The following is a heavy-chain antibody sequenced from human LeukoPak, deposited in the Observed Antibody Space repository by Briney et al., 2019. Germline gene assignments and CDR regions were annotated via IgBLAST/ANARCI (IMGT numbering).Heavy chain of an antibody. V-gene: IGHV1-46*01. J-gene: IGHJ4*02. CDR2: IKPSSGDS. CDR3: PRGPYDDDSSGYYFDH. D-gene: IGHD3-22*01. Sequence: GASVKVSCKASGYTFTTFYMHWVRQAAGQGLEWMGIIKPSSGDSSSAQKFQGRLTMTRDTSTTTVYMELTSLMSEDTAMYYCPRGPYDDDSSGYYFDHWGQGTRVPVPS. CDR1: GYTFTTFY.